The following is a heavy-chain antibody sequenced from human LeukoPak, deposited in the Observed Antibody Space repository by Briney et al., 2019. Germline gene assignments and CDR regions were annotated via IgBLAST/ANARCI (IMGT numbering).Heavy chain of an antibody. V-gene: IGHV3-53*01. CDR1: GFTVSSNY. CDR2: IYSGGTT. D-gene: IGHD6-19*01. Sequence: PGGSLRLSCAASGFTVSSNYMSWVRQAPGKGLEWVSVIYSGGTTYYADSVKGRFIISRDGSGNTLYLQMNSLRVEDTAVYFRAREIPLAGTFYFDNWGQGTLVTVSS. J-gene: IGHJ4*02. CDR3: AREIPLAGTFYFDN.